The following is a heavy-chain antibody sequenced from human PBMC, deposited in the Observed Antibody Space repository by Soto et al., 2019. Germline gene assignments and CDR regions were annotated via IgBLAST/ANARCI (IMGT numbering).Heavy chain of an antibody. CDR3: ARDFDY. CDR1: GDSISSYY. CDR2: IYYSGST. Sequence: PSETLSLTCSVSGDSISSYYWSWIRQPPGKGLEWIGYIYYSGSTNYNPSLKSRVTISVGTSKNQFSLKLSSVTAADTAVYYCARDFDYWGQGTLVTAPQ. V-gene: IGHV4-59*01. J-gene: IGHJ4*02.